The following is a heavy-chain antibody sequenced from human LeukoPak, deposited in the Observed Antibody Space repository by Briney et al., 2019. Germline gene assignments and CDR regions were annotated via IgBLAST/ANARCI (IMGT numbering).Heavy chain of an antibody. CDR2: IKQDGSEK. Sequence: PGGSLRLSCAASGFTFSSYWMSWVRQAPGKGLEWVANIKQDGSEKYYVDSVKGRFTISRDNAKNSLYLQMNSLRAEDTAVYYCARIVLTFPYYMDVWGKGTTVIVSS. V-gene: IGHV3-7*01. CDR3: ARIVLTFPYYMDV. J-gene: IGHJ6*03. D-gene: IGHD6-6*01. CDR1: GFTFSSYW.